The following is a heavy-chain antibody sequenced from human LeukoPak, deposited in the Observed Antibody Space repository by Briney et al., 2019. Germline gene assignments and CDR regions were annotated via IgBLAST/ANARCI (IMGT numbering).Heavy chain of an antibody. CDR1: GGSISTYY. J-gene: IGHJ4*02. CDR2: IYDSVRT. D-gene: IGHD1-26*01. V-gene: IGHV4-59*01. CDR3: ARGRLTVGATCYDY. Sequence: SETLSLTCTVSGGSISTYYWSWIRQPPGKGLEWIGYIYDSVRTNYNPSLKSRVTISVDTSKNQFSLKLSSVTAADTAVYFCARGRLTVGATCYDYWGQGTLVTVSS.